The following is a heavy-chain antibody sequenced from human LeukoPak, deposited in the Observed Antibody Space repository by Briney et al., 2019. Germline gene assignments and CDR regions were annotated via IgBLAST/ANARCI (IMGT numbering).Heavy chain of an antibody. V-gene: IGHV4-39*07. J-gene: IGHJ5*02. CDR1: GGSISSSSYY. CDR3: ARDLLAVALNWFDP. D-gene: IGHD6-19*01. CDR2: IYYSGST. Sequence: PSETLSLTCTVSGGSISSSSYYWGWIRQPPGKGLEWIGSIYYSGSTYYNPSLKSRVTISVDTSKNQFSLKLSSVTAVDTAVYYCARDLLAVALNWFDPWGQGTLVTVSS.